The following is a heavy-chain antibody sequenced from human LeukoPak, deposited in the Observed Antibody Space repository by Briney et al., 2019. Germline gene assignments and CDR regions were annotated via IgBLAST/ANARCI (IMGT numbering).Heavy chain of an antibody. D-gene: IGHD5-24*01. Sequence: ASVKVSCKASGYTFTGYYMHWVRQAPGQGLEWMGWINPNSGGTNYAQKFQGRVTMTRDTSISTAYMELSRLRPDDTAVYYCARERRDGYNLYYYYYYMDVWGKGTTVTISS. CDR1: GYTFTGYY. V-gene: IGHV1-2*02. CDR3: ARERRDGYNLYYYYYYMDV. CDR2: INPNSGGT. J-gene: IGHJ6*03.